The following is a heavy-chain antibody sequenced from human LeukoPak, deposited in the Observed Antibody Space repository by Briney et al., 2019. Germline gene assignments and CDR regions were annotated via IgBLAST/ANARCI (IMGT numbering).Heavy chain of an antibody. Sequence: ASVKVSCKVSGYTLTELSMHWVRQAPGKGLEWMGGFDPEDGETIYAQKFQGRVTMTEDTSTDTAYMELSRLRSDDTAVYYCARVGSSSTWAHDAFDIWGQGTMVTVSS. D-gene: IGHD6-6*01. CDR2: FDPEDGET. CDR3: ARVGSSSTWAHDAFDI. CDR1: GYTLTELS. J-gene: IGHJ3*02. V-gene: IGHV1-24*01.